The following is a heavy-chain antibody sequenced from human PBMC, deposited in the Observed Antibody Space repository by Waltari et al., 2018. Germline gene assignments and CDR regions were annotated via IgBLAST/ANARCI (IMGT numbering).Heavy chain of an antibody. CDR3: ARYFEVGATRWDAFDI. V-gene: IGHV4-34*01. CDR1: GESFSRYY. J-gene: IGHJ3*02. D-gene: IGHD1-26*01. Sequence: QVQLQQWRAGLLKPSETLSLTCAVYGESFSRYYWSWIRQPPGKGLEWIGEINHSGSTNYNPSLKSRVTISVDTSKNQVSLKLSSVTAADTAVYYCARYFEVGATRWDAFDIWGQGTMVTVSS. CDR2: INHSGST.